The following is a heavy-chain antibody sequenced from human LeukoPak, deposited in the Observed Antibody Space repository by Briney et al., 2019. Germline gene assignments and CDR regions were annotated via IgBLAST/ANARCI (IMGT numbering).Heavy chain of an antibody. CDR3: AKAEGLDILTGYDY. CDR2: ISWNSGSI. V-gene: IGHV3-9*01. D-gene: IGHD3-9*01. J-gene: IGHJ4*02. CDR1: GFTFDDYA. Sequence: PGGSLRLSCAASGFTFDDYAMPWVRQAPGKGLEWVSGISWNSGSIGYADSVKGRFTISRDNAKNSLYLQMNSLRAEDTALYYRAKAEGLDILTGYDYWGQGTLVTVSS.